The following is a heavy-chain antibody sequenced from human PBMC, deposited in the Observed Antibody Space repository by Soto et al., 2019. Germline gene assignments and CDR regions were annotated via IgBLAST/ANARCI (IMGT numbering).Heavy chain of an antibody. V-gene: IGHV2-5*02. CDR3: VGPYYDSSGYYYYFHY. CDR1: GFSLTSRPVG. Sequence: SGPTLVNPTQTLTLTCTFSGFSLTSRPVGVGWVRQPPGKALEWLGFIYWDDDKRYSPSLRSSLTITKDTSKNQVVLTMTNMDPVDTATYYCVGPYYDSSGYYYYFHYWGQGTLVTVSS. D-gene: IGHD3-22*01. J-gene: IGHJ4*02. CDR2: IYWDDDK.